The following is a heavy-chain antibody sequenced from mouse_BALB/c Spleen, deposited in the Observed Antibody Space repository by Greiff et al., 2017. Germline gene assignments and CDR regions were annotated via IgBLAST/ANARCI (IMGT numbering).Heavy chain of an antibody. V-gene: IGHV1-69*02. J-gene: IGHJ4*01. CDR3: TTETRMDY. CDR2: IYPSDSYT. Sequence: QVQLQQPGAELVRPGASVKLSCKASGYTFTSYWINWVKQRPGQGLEWIGNIYPSDSYTNYNQKFKDKATLTVDKSSSTAYMQLSSPTSEDSAVYYCTTETRMDYWGQGTSVTVSS. D-gene: IGHD1-3*01. CDR1: GYTFTSYW.